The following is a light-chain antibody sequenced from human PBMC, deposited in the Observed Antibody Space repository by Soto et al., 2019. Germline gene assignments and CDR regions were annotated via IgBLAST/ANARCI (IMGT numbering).Light chain of an antibody. CDR1: SSDAGGYNY. CDR3: SSNTTSTTRYVI. Sequence: QSALTQPASVSGSPGQSITISCTGTSSDAGGYNYVSWYQQYPGKAPKLLIYGVSDRPSGVSNRFSGSKSGNTASLTISGLQAEDEADYYCSSNTTSTTRYVIFGGGTKLTVL. V-gene: IGLV2-14*01. J-gene: IGLJ2*01. CDR2: GVS.